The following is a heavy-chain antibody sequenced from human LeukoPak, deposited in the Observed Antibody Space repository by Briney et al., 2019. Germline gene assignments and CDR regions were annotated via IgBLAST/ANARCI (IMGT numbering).Heavy chain of an antibody. V-gene: IGHV6-1*01. CDR3: ARGLVPEGQHSYYYMDV. J-gene: IGHJ6*03. Sequence: SQTLSPTCAISGASVSTNSATWNWIRQSPSRGLEGLASTYDTPMWYSDYAVSVNSRITIHPDTSKNQFYLQLNSVTPEDTAVYYCARGLVPEGQHSYYYMDVWGKGTAVTVSS. CDR1: GASVSTNSAT. D-gene: IGHD3-9*01. CDR2: TYDTPMWYS.